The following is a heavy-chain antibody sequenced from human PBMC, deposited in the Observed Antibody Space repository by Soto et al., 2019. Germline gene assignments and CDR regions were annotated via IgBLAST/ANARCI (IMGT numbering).Heavy chain of an antibody. V-gene: IGHV1-69*13. CDR1: GCTFGSYA. D-gene: IGHD2-2*01. Sequence: SVKVSCKASGCTFGSYAISWVRQAPRQGLEWMGGIIPIFGTANYAQKFQGRVTITADESTSTAYMELSSLRSEDTAVYYCASTPIVVVPATGLKPNYSYYGMDVWGQGTTVNVSS. CDR3: ASTPIVVVPATGLKPNYSYYGMDV. J-gene: IGHJ6*01. CDR2: IIPIFGTA.